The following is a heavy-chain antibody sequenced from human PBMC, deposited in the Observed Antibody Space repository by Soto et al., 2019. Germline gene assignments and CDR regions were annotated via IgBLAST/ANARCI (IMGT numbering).Heavy chain of an antibody. J-gene: IGHJ4*02. CDR3: ARVKGGSSGKGDPLDF. V-gene: IGHV3-74*01. CDR1: EGKCVDYG. Sequence: RVSRVAAEGKCVDYGGRRVSQRKGKGLAWVSNIYGDGTGAYADSVKGRFTISRDDAKSTIYLQMNSLRAEDTAVYYCARVKGGSSGKGDPLDFWGRGTLVTVYS. CDR2: IYGDGTGA. D-gene: IGHD3-22*01.